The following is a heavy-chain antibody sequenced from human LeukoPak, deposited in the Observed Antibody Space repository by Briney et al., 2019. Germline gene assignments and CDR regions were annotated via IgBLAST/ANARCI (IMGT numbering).Heavy chain of an antibody. CDR1: GGSISSYY. J-gene: IGHJ5*02. V-gene: IGHV4-59*01. Sequence: SETLSLTCTISGGSISSYYWSWIRQPPGKGLEWIGNIYNSGSTNYNPSLKSRVTISVDTSKNQFSLKLNSVTAADTAVYYCARDHHYDYVWGSYRFDPWGQGTLVTVSS. D-gene: IGHD3-16*02. CDR3: ARDHHYDYVWGSYRFDP. CDR2: IYNSGST.